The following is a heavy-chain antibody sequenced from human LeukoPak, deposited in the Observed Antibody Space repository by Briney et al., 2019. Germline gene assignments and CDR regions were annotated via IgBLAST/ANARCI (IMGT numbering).Heavy chain of an antibody. Sequence: PSVNVSFKTAVYSGTNTNSNWWRWAPGHPGKGLEWIGAINHSGSTNYNPSLKSRVTISVDKSKNQFSLKLSSVTAADTAVYYCARAHPQWVSVGVDYWGQGTLVTVSS. CDR3: ARAHPQWVSVGVDY. CDR1: SGTNTNSNW. V-gene: IGHV4-4*02. J-gene: IGHJ4*02. CDR2: INHSGST. D-gene: IGHD3-10*01.